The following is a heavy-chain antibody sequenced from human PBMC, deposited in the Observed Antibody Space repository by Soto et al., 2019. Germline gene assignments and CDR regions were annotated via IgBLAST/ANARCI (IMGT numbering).Heavy chain of an antibody. Sequence: ASVKVSCKASGYTFTSYGISWVRQAPGQGLEWMGWISAYNGNTNYAQKLQGRVTMTTDTSTSTAYMELRSLRSDDTAAYYCARPNYDILTGYYYYGMDVWGQGTTVTVSS. CDR1: GYTFTSYG. D-gene: IGHD3-9*01. CDR2: ISAYNGNT. CDR3: ARPNYDILTGYYYYGMDV. V-gene: IGHV1-18*01. J-gene: IGHJ6*02.